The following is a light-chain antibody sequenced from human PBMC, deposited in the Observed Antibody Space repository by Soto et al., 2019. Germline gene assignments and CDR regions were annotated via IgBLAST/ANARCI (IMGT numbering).Light chain of an antibody. CDR1: QSVSNSY. CDR2: AAS. V-gene: IGKV3-20*01. Sequence: EIVLTQSPGTLSLSPGERATLSCRASQSVSNSYLAWYQHQPGQAPRLLIIAASNRATGIPDRFSGSGSGTDFTLTISRLEAEDVAVYYCQQYGTSPLTFGGGTKVDIK. J-gene: IGKJ4*01. CDR3: QQYGTSPLT.